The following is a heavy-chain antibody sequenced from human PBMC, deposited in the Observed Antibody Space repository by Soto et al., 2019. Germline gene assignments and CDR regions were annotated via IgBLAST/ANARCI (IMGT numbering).Heavy chain of an antibody. D-gene: IGHD6-13*01. CDR2: ISNSGGST. J-gene: IGHJ5*02. V-gene: IGHV3-23*04. Sequence: EVQLVESGGGSVQPGGSLRLSCAASGYTFRSHAMSWVRQAPGKGLEWVTAISNSGGSTYYADSVRGRFTISRDNAKTTLYLQMNSLRAEDTALYYCAKLMAAAGTLAWGQGTLVTVSS. CDR3: AKLMAAAGTLA. CDR1: GYTFRSHA.